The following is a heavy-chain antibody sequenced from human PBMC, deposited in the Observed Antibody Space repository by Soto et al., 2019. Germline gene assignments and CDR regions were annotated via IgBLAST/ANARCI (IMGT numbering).Heavy chain of an antibody. J-gene: IGHJ3*02. Sequence: QVQLVEYGGGVVQPGRSLRLSCAASGFTFSSYGMHWVRQAPGKGLEWVAVISYDGSNKYYADSVKGRFTISRDNSKNTLYLQMNSLRAEDTAVYYCGYDAFDIWGHGTMVTVSS. CDR2: ISYDGSNK. CDR1: GFTFSSYG. CDR3: GYDAFDI. V-gene: IGHV3-30*03.